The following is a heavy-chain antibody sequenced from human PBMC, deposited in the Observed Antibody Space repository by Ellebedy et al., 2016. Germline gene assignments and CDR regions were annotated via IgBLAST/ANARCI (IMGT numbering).Heavy chain of an antibody. Sequence: SVKVSXXASRGTFSSYAISWVRQAPGQGLEWMGGIIPIFGTANYAQKFQGRVTMTRDTSTSTVYMELSSLRSEDTAVYYCARDQRGWLDYWGQGTLVTVSS. CDR3: ARDQRGWLDY. V-gene: IGHV1-69*05. CDR2: IIPIFGTA. CDR1: RGTFSSYA. J-gene: IGHJ4*02. D-gene: IGHD6-19*01.